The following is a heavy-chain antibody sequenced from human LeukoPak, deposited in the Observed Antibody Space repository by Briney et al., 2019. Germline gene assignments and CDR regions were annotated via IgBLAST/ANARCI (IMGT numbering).Heavy chain of an antibody. J-gene: IGHJ5*02. D-gene: IGHD1-14*01. CDR1: GFTFQIYA. Sequence: PGGSLRLSCAASGFTFQIYAMSWVRLAPGKGLRLVASMCGTAGCTFYTDSVKGRFTISRDNSKDTLYLQMNDLRADDTAIYYCARDRPNYHEANGHYYNRDGDHWGQGTLVTVSS. CDR2: MCGTAGCT. CDR3: ARDRPNYHEANGHYYNRDGDH. V-gene: IGHV3-23*01.